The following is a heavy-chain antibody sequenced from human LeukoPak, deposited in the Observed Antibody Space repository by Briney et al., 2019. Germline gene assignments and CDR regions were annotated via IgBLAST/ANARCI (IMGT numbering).Heavy chain of an antibody. CDR2: IYYSGST. V-gene: IGHV4-59*08. J-gene: IGHJ4*02. CDR3: ARSYYEILTGLAGAFDY. Sequence: PSETLSLTWTVSGGSISSYYWSWIRQPPGEGLEWIGYIYYSGSTNYNPSLKSRVTISVDTSKNQFSLKLSSVTAADTAVYYCARSYYEILTGLAGAFDYWGQGTLVTVSS. CDR1: GGSISSYY. D-gene: IGHD3-9*01.